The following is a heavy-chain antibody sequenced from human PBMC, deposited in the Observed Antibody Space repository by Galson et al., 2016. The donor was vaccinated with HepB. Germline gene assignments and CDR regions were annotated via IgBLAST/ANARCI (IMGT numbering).Heavy chain of an antibody. CDR2: IKRKSGGGTT. CDR3: STGVYVTGTNDC. D-gene: IGHD1-7*01. Sequence: SLRLSCAVSGFIFSNAWMTWVRQAPGKGLEWVGRIKRKSGGGTTDYVAAVKGRFIISRDDSTDTLYLQMNSLKTEDTGVYYCSTGVYVTGTNDCWGQGTLVTVSS. J-gene: IGHJ4*02. V-gene: IGHV3-15*01. CDR1: GFIFSNAW.